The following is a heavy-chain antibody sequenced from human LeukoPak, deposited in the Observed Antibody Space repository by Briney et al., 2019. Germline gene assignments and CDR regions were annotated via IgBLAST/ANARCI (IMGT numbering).Heavy chain of an antibody. CDR2: MYYSGFS. D-gene: IGHD2-15*01. Sequence: PSDTLSLTCTVSGCSITSHYWIWIRQPPGKGLEWIGYMYYSGFSNYNPSLNSRFTISIDTSKNQFSLKLSSVTAADTAVYYCARDAIDGGYYMDVWGRGTTVTVS. CDR3: ARDAIDGGYYMDV. CDR1: GCSITSHY. J-gene: IGHJ6*03. V-gene: IGHV4-59*11.